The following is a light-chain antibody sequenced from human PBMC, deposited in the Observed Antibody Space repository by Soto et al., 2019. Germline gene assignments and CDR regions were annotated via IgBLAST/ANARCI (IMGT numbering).Light chain of an antibody. Sequence: EIVLTQSPATVSLSPGERATLSCRTSQSFSNYLAWYQQRPCQAPRLLTYDASNRATGIPDRFSGSGSGTDFTLTISSLEPEDSALYYCQQRSNWPITFGQGTRLQI. CDR2: DAS. J-gene: IGKJ5*01. CDR1: QSFSNY. V-gene: IGKV3-11*01. CDR3: QQRSNWPIT.